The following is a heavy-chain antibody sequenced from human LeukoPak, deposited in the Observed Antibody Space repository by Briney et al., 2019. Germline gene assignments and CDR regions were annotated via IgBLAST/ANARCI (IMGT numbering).Heavy chain of an antibody. Sequence: ASVKVSCEASGYTFTGYYMHWVRQAPGQGLVWRGWINPNRGGTNYAQKFQGRVTMTRDTSISTAYMELSRLRSDDTAVYYCARDPLRFLEWPASGMDVWGQGTTVTVSS. V-gene: IGHV1-2*02. CDR2: INPNRGGT. D-gene: IGHD3-3*01. J-gene: IGHJ6*02. CDR1: GYTFTGYY. CDR3: ARDPLRFLEWPASGMDV.